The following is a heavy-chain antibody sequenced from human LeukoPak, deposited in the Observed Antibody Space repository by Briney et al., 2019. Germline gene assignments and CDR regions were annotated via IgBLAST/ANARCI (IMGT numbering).Heavy chain of an antibody. CDR1: GFTFSSYA. CDR2: ISYDGSNK. CDR3: ARYHLGSYFRDPFDH. J-gene: IGHJ4*02. D-gene: IGHD3-10*01. Sequence: GGSLRLSCAASGFTFSSYAMHWVRQAPGKGLEWVAVISYDGSNKYYADSVKGRFTISRDNSKNTLYLQMNSLRAEDTAVYYCARYHLGSYFRDPFDHWGQGTLVTVSS. V-gene: IGHV3-30-3*01.